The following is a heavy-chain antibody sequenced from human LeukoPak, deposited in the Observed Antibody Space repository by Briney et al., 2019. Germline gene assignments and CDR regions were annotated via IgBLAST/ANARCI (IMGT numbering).Heavy chain of an antibody. J-gene: IGHJ3*02. V-gene: IGHV1-69*01. CDR3: ARAGRDYDFWSGYPGYAFDI. Sequence: ANYAQKFQGRVTITADESTSTAYMELSSLRSEDTAVYYCARAGRDYDFWSGYPGYAFDIWGQGTMVTVSS. D-gene: IGHD3-3*01. CDR2: A.